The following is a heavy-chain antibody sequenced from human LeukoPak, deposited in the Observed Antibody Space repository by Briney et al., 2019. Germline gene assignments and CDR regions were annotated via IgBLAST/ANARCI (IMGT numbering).Heavy chain of an antibody. CDR2: IYYSGST. Sequence: PSETLSLTCTVSGGSISSYYWSWIRQPPGKGLEWIGYIYYSGSTNYNPSLKSRVTISVDTSKNQFSLKLSSVTAADTAVYYCARRIAVAGTAWFDPWGQGTLVTVPS. J-gene: IGHJ5*02. CDR1: GGSISSYY. V-gene: IGHV4-59*08. CDR3: ARRIAVAGTAWFDP. D-gene: IGHD6-19*01.